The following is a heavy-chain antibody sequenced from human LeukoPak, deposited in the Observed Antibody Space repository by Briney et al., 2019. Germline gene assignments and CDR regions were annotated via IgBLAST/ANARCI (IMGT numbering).Heavy chain of an antibody. CDR1: GYTFTGYY. CDR2: INPNSGGT. Sequence: GASVKVSCKASGYTFTGYYMHWVRQAAGQGLEWMGWINPNSGGTNYAQKFQGRVTMTRDTSITTAYMELSSLRSDDTAMYYCTRALGSDYWGQGTLVTVSS. V-gene: IGHV1-2*02. CDR3: TRALGSDY. D-gene: IGHD1-26*01. J-gene: IGHJ4*02.